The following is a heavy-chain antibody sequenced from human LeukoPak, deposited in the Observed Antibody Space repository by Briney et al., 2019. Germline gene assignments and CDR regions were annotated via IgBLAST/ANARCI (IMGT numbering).Heavy chain of an antibody. CDR3: ARAPRYCSGGSCRS. D-gene: IGHD2-15*01. J-gene: IGHJ4*02. V-gene: IGHV3-7*01. CDR1: GFTFSSYW. CDR2: IKQDGSEK. Sequence: GGSLRLSCAASGFTFSSYWMSWVRQAPGKGLEWVTNIKQDGSEKYYVDSVKGRFTISRDNAKNSLYLQMNSLRAEDTAVYYCARAPRYCSGGSCRSWGQGTLVTVSS.